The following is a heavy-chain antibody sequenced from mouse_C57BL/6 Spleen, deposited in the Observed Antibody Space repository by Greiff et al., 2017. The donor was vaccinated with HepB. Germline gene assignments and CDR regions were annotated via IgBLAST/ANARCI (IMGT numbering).Heavy chain of an antibody. Sequence: QVQLQQSGPGLVQPSQSLSITCTASGFSLTSYGVHWVRQSPGKGLEWLGVIWSGGSTDNNAAFISRLNISKDNSKSQVFFKMNSLQADDTAIYYCARGNSFDYWGQGTTLTVSS. J-gene: IGHJ2*01. CDR1: GFSLTSYG. CDR2: IWSGGST. CDR3: ARGNSFDY. V-gene: IGHV2-2*01.